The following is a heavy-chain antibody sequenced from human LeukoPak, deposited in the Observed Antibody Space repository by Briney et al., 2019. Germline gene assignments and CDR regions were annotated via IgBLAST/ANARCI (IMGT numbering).Heavy chain of an antibody. CDR1: GGSISSSSYY. D-gene: IGHD6-19*01. CDR2: VYYSGST. V-gene: IGHV4-39*07. Sequence: SETLSLTCIVSGGSISSSSYYWDWIRQPPGKGLEWIGSVYYSGSTYYNPSLRSRVTISVDTSKNQFSLKLSSVTAADTAVYYCARGAVAGPFDYWGQGTLVTVSS. J-gene: IGHJ4*02. CDR3: ARGAVAGPFDY.